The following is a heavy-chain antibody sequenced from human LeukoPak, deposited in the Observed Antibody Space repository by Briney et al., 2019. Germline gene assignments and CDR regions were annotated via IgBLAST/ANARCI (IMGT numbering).Heavy chain of an antibody. CDR3: ARDCGYSYGYYYYYGMDV. J-gene: IGHJ6*02. CDR1: GFTVSSNY. V-gene: IGHV3-33*08. Sequence: GGSLRLSCAASGFTVSSNYMSWVRQAPGKGLEWVAVIWYDGSNKYYADSVKGRFTISRDNSKNTLYLQMNSLRAEDTAVYYCARDCGYSYGYYYYYGMDVWGQGTTVTVSS. D-gene: IGHD5-18*01. CDR2: IWYDGSNK.